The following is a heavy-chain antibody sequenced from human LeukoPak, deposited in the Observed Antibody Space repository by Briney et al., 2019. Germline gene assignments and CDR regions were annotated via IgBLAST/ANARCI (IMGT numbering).Heavy chain of an antibody. V-gene: IGHV4-34*01. D-gene: IGHD3-22*01. CDR3: ASTGYYYDKGKIDY. CDR1: GFTFSSYE. Sequence: GSLRLSCAASGFTFSSYEMNWIRQPPGKGLEWIGEINHSGSTNYNPSLKSRVTISVDTSKNQFSLKLSSVTAADTAVYYCASTGYYYDKGKIDYWGQGTLVTVSS. J-gene: IGHJ4*02. CDR2: INHSGST.